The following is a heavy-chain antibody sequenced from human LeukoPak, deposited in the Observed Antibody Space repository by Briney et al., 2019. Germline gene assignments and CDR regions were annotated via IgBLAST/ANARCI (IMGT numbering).Heavy chain of an antibody. J-gene: IGHJ4*02. CDR1: GFPFSNTW. CDR2: IQSKTDGGTT. Sequence: GGSLRLSCAASGFPFSNTWMSWVRQAPGRGLEWVGRIQSKTDGGTTDYAAPVKGRFTISRDDSKNTLYLQMNSLKSEDTAVYYCTTATPHCFGSGSYSDTRYYFDSWGQGTLVTVSS. V-gene: IGHV3-15*01. CDR3: TTATPHCFGSGSYSDTRYYFDS. D-gene: IGHD3-10*01.